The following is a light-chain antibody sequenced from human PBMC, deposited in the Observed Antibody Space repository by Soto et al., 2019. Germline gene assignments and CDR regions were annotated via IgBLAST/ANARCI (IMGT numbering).Light chain of an antibody. CDR2: VAS. Sequence: DLQMTQSPSSLSASVGDRVTITCRASQSVGTYVSWYQQKEGKAPKLLINVASTLQSGVASTFSGSGSGTDFTLAISSLQPEDFATYYCLRYNSYPYTFGQGTKLEIK. CDR1: QSVGTY. J-gene: IGKJ2*01. CDR3: LRYNSYPYT. V-gene: IGKV1-16*01.